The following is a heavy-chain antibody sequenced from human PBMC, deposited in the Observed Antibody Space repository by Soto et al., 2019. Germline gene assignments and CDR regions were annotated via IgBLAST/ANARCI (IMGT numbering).Heavy chain of an antibody. V-gene: IGHV4-31*03. CDR1: GGSISSGGYY. CDR3: ARGSPPNPLWFGELLDYYYMDV. J-gene: IGHJ6*03. CDR2: IYYSGST. D-gene: IGHD3-10*01. Sequence: SETLSLTCTVSGGSISSGGYYWSWIRQHPGKGLEWIGYIYYSGSTYYNPSLKSRVTISVDTSKNQFSLKLSSVTAADTAVYYCARGSPPNPLWFGELLDYYYMDVWGKGTTVTVSS.